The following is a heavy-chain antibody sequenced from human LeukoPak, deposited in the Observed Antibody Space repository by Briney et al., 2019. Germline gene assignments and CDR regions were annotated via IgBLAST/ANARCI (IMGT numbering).Heavy chain of an antibody. D-gene: IGHD6-19*01. J-gene: IGHJ3*02. CDR3: ARVPAVSYAFDI. CDR2: INSDGSST. CDR1: GFTFSSYW. V-gene: IGHV3-74*01. Sequence: HAGGSLRLSCAASGFTFSSYWMHWVRQAPGKGLVWVSRINSDGSSTSYADSVKGRFTISRDNAKNTLYLQMNSLRAEDTAVYYCARVPAVSYAFDIWGQGTMVTVSS.